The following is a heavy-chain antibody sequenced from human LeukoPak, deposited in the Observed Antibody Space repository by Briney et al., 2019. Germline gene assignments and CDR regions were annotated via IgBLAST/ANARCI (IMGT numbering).Heavy chain of an antibody. Sequence: SETLSLTCSVSGDSVTSGNYYWSWIRQHPEKGPECIGHIHHSGTIYYNPSLLSRATISVDASKNQFSLRLSSVTAADTALSYCAGGNDDSKLHHWGQGTLVTVSS. V-gene: IGHV4-31*03. J-gene: IGHJ1*01. CDR2: IHHSGTI. CDR3: AGGNDDSKLHH. CDR1: GDSVTSGNYY. D-gene: IGHD3-22*01.